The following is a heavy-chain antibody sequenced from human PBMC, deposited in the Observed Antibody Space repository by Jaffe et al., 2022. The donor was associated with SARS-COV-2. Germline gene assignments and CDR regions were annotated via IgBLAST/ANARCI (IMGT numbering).Heavy chain of an antibody. J-gene: IGHJ3*02. CDR3: ASRPYYYDSSGYGTAFDI. CDR2: IYYSGST. Sequence: QVQLQESGPGLVKPSETLSLTCTVSGGSISSYYWSWIRQPPGKGLEWIGYIYYSGSTNYNPSLKSRVTISVDTSKNQFSLKLSSVTAADTAVYYCASRPYYYDSSGYGTAFDIWGQGTMVTVSS. CDR1: GGSISSYY. V-gene: IGHV4-59*01. D-gene: IGHD3-22*01.